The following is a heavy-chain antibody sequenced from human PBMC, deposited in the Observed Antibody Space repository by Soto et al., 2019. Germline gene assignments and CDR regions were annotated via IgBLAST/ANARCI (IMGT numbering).Heavy chain of an antibody. V-gene: IGHV4-34*01. CDR2: INHSGST. CDR1: GGSFSGYY. D-gene: IGHD3-3*01. J-gene: IGHJ4*02. CDR3: ARGKPYYDFWSGYSNSYYFDY. Sequence: TSETLSLTCAVYGGSFSGYYWSWIRQPPGKGLEWIGEINHSGSTNYNPSLKSRVTISVDTSKNQFSLKLSSVTAADTAVYYCARGKPYYDFWSGYSNSYYFDYWGQGTLVTVSS.